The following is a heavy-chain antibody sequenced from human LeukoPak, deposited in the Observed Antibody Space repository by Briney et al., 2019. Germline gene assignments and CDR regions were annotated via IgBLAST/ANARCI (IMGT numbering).Heavy chain of an antibody. Sequence: SETLSLTCTVSSGPISSYHWSWIRQPAGKGLEWIGRIHTSGSTNYNPSLKSRVTMSLDTSKNQFSLKLSSVAAADTAVYYCHMYYYDSSGYYFVYWGQGTLVTVSS. CDR3: HMYYYDSSGYYFVY. V-gene: IGHV4-4*07. D-gene: IGHD3-22*01. CDR2: IHTSGST. J-gene: IGHJ4*02. CDR1: SGPISSYH.